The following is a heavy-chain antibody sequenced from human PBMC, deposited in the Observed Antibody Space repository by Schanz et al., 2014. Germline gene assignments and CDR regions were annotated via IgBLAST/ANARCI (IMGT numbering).Heavy chain of an antibody. Sequence: QVQLVESGGGVVQPGGSLRLSCAASGFTFSSYGMHWVRQAPGKGLEWVAVVCYDGSKKYYADSVKGRFTTSRDNSKNTMYLQMNSLRAEDTAVYYCARDKGGYYPFDYWGQGSLVTVSS. J-gene: IGHJ4*02. CDR2: VCYDGSKK. D-gene: IGHD3-22*01. V-gene: IGHV3-33*01. CDR3: ARDKGGYYPFDY. CDR1: GFTFSSYG.